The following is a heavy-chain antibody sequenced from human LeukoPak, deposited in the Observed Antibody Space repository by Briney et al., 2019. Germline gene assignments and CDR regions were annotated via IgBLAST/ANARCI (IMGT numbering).Heavy chain of an antibody. V-gene: IGHV3-23*01. J-gene: IGHJ4*02. CDR2: ISGSGGST. CDR1: GFTFSSYG. Sequence: PGGSLRLSCAASGFTFSSYGMSWVRQAPGKGLEWVSAISGSGGSTYYADSVKGRFTISRDNSKNTLYLQMNSLRAEDTAVYYCAKDWIYDYDILTGSQDYWGQGTLVTVSS. D-gene: IGHD3-9*01. CDR3: AKDWIYDYDILTGSQDY.